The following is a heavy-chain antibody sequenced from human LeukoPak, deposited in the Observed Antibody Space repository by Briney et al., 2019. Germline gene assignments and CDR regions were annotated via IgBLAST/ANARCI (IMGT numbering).Heavy chain of an antibody. CDR2: ISYTTST. Sequence: SETLSLTCTVSGGSISNYYWSWIRQPPGKGLEWIGYISYTTSTTYNPSLKSRVTISVDTSKSQFSLKLISVTAADTAIYYCARVRGDFETDWGQGTLVTVSS. J-gene: IGHJ1*01. CDR3: ARVRGDFETD. V-gene: IGHV4-59*01. D-gene: IGHD3-16*01. CDR1: GGSISNYY.